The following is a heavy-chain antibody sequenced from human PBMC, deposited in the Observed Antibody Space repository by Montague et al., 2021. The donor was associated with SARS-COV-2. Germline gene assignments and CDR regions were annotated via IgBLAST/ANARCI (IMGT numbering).Heavy chain of an antibody. CDR1: GGSATSGNYH. CDR3: ATYWQGGSGSGN. D-gene: IGHD3-10*01. J-gene: IGHJ4*02. V-gene: IGHV4-61*01. Sequence: SETLSLTCTVSGGSATSGNYHWSWIRQPPGKGLEWIGYIDYGGSPHYGPSLNSRVTISLDTSKNQLSLRLNSATAADTAVYFCATYWQGGSGSGNWGQGTLVTVSA. CDR2: IDYGGSP.